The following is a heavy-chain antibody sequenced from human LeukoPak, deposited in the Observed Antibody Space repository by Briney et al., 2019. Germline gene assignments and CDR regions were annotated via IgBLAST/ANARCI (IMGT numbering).Heavy chain of an antibody. CDR1: VFTFSSYG. V-gene: IGHV3-30*02. Sequence: GGSLRLSCAASVFTFSSYGMHWVRQAPGKGLEWVAFIRYDGSNKYYADSVKGRFTISRDNSKNTLYLQMNSLRAEDTAVYYCAKEHLRNGDYFDYWGQGTLVTVSS. CDR2: IRYDGSNK. J-gene: IGHJ4*02. D-gene: IGHD1-1*01. CDR3: AKEHLRNGDYFDY.